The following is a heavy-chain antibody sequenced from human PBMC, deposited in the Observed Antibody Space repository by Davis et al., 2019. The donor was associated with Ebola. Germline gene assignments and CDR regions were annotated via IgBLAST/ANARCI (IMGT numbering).Heavy chain of an antibody. D-gene: IGHD3-3*01. Sequence: GESLKISCAASGFTFSSYWMSWVRQAPGKGLEWVANIKQDGSEKYYVDSVKGRFTISRDNAKNSLYLQMNSLRAEDTAVYYCARPNYDFWSGWSYFDYWGQGTLVTVSS. CDR1: GFTFSSYW. J-gene: IGHJ4*02. CDR2: IKQDGSEK. V-gene: IGHV3-7*01. CDR3: ARPNYDFWSGWSYFDY.